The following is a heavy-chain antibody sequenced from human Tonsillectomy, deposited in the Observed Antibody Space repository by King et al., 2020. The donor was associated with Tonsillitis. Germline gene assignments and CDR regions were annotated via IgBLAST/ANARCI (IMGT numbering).Heavy chain of an antibody. Sequence: QLVQSGGGVVQPGRSLRLSCAASGFTFSSYGMHWVRQAPGKGLEWVAVISYDGSNKYYADSVKGRFTISRDNSKNTLYLQMNSLRAEDTAVYYCAKTAAAGGDCDYWGQGTLVTVSS. V-gene: IGHV3-30*18. CDR3: AKTAAAGGDCDY. J-gene: IGHJ4*02. CDR1: GFTFSSYG. CDR2: ISYDGSNK. D-gene: IGHD6-13*01.